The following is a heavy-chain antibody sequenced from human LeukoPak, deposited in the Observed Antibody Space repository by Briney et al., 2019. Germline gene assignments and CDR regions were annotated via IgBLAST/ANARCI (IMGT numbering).Heavy chain of an antibody. CDR2: IKPDSGDT. J-gene: IGHJ5*02. CDR1: GYTFSGYY. CDR3: VRDRPHNWFDP. Sequence: ASVKVSCKASGYTFSGYYIHWVRQAPGQGLEWMGLIKPDSGDTNYAQNFRGRVTMTRDTSITTAYMELNRLTSDDTAVYYCVRDRPHNWFDPWGQGTLVTVSS. V-gene: IGHV1-2*02.